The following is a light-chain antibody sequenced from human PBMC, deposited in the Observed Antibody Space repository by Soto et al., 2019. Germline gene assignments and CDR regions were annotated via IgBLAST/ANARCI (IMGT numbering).Light chain of an antibody. CDR2: EVS. CDR3: ISYAGSNKPA. V-gene: IGLV2-14*01. J-gene: IGLJ2*01. Sequence: QSALTQAASASGSPGQSITISCTGTSSDIGAYNHVSWYQQHPGKAPKVLIYEVSDRPSGISNRFSGSKSGNTASLTISGLQAEDEADYYCISYAGSNKPAFGGGTKLTVL. CDR1: SSDIGAYNH.